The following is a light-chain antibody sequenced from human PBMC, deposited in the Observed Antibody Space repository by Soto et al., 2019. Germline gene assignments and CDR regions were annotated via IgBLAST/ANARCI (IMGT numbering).Light chain of an antibody. V-gene: IGKV2D-29*01. Sequence: DVAMTHSHLSLPVPLGHPAAFSSRPSQRLLHSDGKTYFYWYLQKPGQPPQLLIYEVSNRFSGMPDRFSGSGSGTDVTLKISRVEAEDGGIYYCMQTIQLPWTCGQGTKVDIK. CDR1: QRLLHSDGKTY. CDR3: MQTIQLPWT. CDR2: EVS. J-gene: IGKJ1*01.